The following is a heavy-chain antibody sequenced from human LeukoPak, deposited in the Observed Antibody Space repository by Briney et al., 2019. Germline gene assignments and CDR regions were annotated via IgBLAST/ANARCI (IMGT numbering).Heavy chain of an antibody. CDR1: GYTFTGYY. Sequence: ASVKVSCKASGYTFTGYYMHWVRQAPGQGLEWMGWINPNSGGTNYAQKFQGWVTMTRDTSISTAYMELNSLRAEDTAVYYCAKDPTYSGYGDLDVWGKGTTVTVSS. CDR3: AKDPTYSGYGDLDV. D-gene: IGHD5-12*01. J-gene: IGHJ6*04. CDR2: INPNSGGT. V-gene: IGHV1-2*04.